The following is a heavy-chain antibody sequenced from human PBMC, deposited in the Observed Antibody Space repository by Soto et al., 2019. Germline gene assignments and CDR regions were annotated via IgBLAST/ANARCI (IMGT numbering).Heavy chain of an antibody. V-gene: IGHV4-39*01. Sequence: SETLSLTCTVSGGSISSSSYYWGWIRQPPGNGLEWIGSIYYSGSTYYNPSLKRRVTISVDTSKTRFSLKLSSVPTEDTVVYYCATGISDDSGWYGGSWFDHWGQGTLVTVSS. J-gene: IGHJ5*02. CDR2: IYYSGST. CDR3: ATGISDDSGWYGGSWFDH. D-gene: IGHD6-19*01. CDR1: GGSISSSSYY.